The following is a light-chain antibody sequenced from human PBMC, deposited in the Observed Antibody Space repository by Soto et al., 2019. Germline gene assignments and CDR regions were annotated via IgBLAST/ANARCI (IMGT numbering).Light chain of an antibody. CDR3: QQYDSRT. J-gene: IGKJ1*01. CDR1: QSFNSIY. V-gene: IGKV3-20*01. Sequence: EIVLTQSPGTLSLSPGERATLSCRASQSFNSIYLAWYQQKPGQAPRLLIYGASSRATGIPDRFSGSGSGTDFTLTISRLEPEDFAVYYCQQYDSRTFGQGTKVDTK. CDR2: GAS.